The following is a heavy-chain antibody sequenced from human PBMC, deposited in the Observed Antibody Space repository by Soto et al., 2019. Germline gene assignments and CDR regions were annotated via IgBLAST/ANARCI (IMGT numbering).Heavy chain of an antibody. CDR1: GYTFSDSA. V-gene: IGHV3-73*01. CDR3: ARLWSERERKFDY. D-gene: IGHD1-26*01. CDR2: IRSKANNYAT. Sequence: GGSLRLSCAASGYTFSDSAMHWVRQASGKGLEWVGRIRSKANNYATVYGASVRGRFTISRDDSKNTAYLQMNSLKTEDTAVYYCARLWSERERKFDYWGQGTLVTVSS. J-gene: IGHJ4*02.